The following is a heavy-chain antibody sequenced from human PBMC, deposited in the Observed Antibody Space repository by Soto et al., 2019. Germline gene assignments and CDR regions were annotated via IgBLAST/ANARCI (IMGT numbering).Heavy chain of an antibody. D-gene: IGHD1-26*01. V-gene: IGHV1-46*01. J-gene: IGHJ5*02. CDR3: ARSSGGNFGIIIEGTNWFAP. CDR1: RDTFTSYY. Sequence: GASEKFSCKAPRDTFTSYYINWVRQAPGQGLEWMGVINPHGGSTAYAQKFKGRVTLTRDTSASTVYMEVSSLTSEDTAMYYCARSSGGNFGIIIEGTNWFAPWGQGTLVTVSS. CDR2: INPHGGST.